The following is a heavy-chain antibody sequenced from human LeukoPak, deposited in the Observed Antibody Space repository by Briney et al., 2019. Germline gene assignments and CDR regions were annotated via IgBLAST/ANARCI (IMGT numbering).Heavy chain of an antibody. CDR3: SRDGPYSRSPAESY. J-gene: IGHJ4*02. D-gene: IGHD1-26*01. CDR2: ISSSSSTI. CDR1: GFTFSSYS. V-gene: IGHV3-48*02. Sequence: GGSLRLSCAASGFTFSSYSMNWVRQAPGKGLEWVSYISSSSSTIYYADSVKGRFTISRDNAKNSLYLQMNSLRDEDTAVYYCSRDGPYSRSPAESYWGQGTLVTVSS.